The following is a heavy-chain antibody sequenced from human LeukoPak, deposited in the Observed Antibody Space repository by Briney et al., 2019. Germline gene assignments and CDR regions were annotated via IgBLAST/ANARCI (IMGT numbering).Heavy chain of an antibody. CDR1: GFTFSSYA. D-gene: IGHD1-26*01. CDR2: ISYDGSNK. J-gene: IGHJ3*02. V-gene: IGHV3-30-3*01. CDR3: ARDRWELGPPFGAFDI. Sequence: GGSLRLSCAASGFTFSSYAMHWVRQAPGKGLEWVAVISYDGSNKYYADSVKGRFTISRDNSKNTLYLQMNSLRAEDTAVYYCARDRWELGPPFGAFDIWGQGTMVTVSS.